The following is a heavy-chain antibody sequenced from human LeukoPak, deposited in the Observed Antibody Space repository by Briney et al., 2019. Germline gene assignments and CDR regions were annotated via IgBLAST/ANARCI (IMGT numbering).Heavy chain of an antibody. J-gene: IGHJ1*01. CDR1: GYSFTSYW. CDR3: ASWAYGDYEYFQH. V-gene: IGHV5-51*01. D-gene: IGHD4-17*01. CDR2: IYPGDSDT. Sequence: GESLKISCKGSGYSFTSYWIGWVRQMPGKGLEWMRIIYPGDSDTRYSPSFQGQVTISADKSISTAYLQWSSLKASDTAMYYCASWAYGDYEYFQHWGQGTLVTVSS.